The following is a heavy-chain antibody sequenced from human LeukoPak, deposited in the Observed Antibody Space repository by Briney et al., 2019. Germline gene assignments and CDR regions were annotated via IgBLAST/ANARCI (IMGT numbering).Heavy chain of an antibody. CDR1: GSSISSYY. D-gene: IGHD3-22*01. Sequence: SETLSLTCTVAGSSISSYYWSWIRQPAGKGLEWIGRIYTSGSTNYNPSLKSRVTISVDKSKNQFSLKLSSVTAADTAVYYCARDGRGYYYDSSGSDNWFDPWGQGTLVTVSS. J-gene: IGHJ5*02. CDR3: ARDGRGYYYDSSGSDNWFDP. CDR2: IYTSGST. V-gene: IGHV4-4*07.